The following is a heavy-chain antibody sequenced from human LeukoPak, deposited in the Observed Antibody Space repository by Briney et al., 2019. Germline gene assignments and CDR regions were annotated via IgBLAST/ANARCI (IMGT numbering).Heavy chain of an antibody. CDR2: IYSGGST. Sequence: PGGSLRLSCAASGFTVSSNYMSCVRQAPGKGLEWVSVIYSGGSTYYADSVKGRFTISRDNSKNTLYLQMNSLRAEDTAVYYCARGTGIQLWFPYFDYWGQGTLVTVSS. V-gene: IGHV3-66*01. CDR1: GFTVSSNY. D-gene: IGHD5-18*01. J-gene: IGHJ4*02. CDR3: ARGTGIQLWFPYFDY.